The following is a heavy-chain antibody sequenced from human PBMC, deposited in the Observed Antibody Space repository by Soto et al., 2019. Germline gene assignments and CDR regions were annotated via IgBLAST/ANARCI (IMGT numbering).Heavy chain of an antibody. CDR3: AKNRLANSPYYYYYYGMDG. CDR2: VSHDGSNQ. J-gene: IGHJ6*02. D-gene: IGHD6-25*01. CDR1: WFALNRYG. Sequence: GGALTLSGAAGWFALNRYGFHWVRPDPRKGLDWVAVVSHDGSNQYYPDSVKGRFTISRDKSKNTMYLQMNSLSAEDTAVYYCAKNRLANSPYYYYYYGMDGWGQGNTVTVS. V-gene: IGHV3-30*18.